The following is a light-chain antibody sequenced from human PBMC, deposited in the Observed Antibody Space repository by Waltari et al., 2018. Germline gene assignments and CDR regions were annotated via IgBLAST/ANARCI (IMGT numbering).Light chain of an antibody. CDR1: SSDVGGYNY. Sequence: QSALTQPASVSGSPGQSITISCTGTSSDVGGYNYVSWYQQHPGKAPKVMIYDVSNRPSGFSNRFSGSKSGNPASLTISGLQAEDEADYYCSTSTSTNTWLFGGGTRLTVL. CDR2: DVS. J-gene: IGLJ3*02. V-gene: IGLV2-14*03. CDR3: STSTSTNTWL.